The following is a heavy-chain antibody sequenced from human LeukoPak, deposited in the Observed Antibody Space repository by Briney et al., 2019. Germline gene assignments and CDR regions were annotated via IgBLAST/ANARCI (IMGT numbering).Heavy chain of an antibody. CDR2: IRCDGSNK. V-gene: IGHV3-30*02. CDR1: GFTFSSYG. D-gene: IGHD5-12*01. CDR3: AKDHIFFGDIVALNWFDP. J-gene: IGHJ5*02. Sequence: GGSLRLSCAASGFTFSSYGMYWVRQAPGKGLEWVAFIRCDGSNKYYADSVKGRFTISRDNSKNTLYLQMNSLRAEDTAVYYCAKDHIFFGDIVALNWFDPWGQGTLVTVSS.